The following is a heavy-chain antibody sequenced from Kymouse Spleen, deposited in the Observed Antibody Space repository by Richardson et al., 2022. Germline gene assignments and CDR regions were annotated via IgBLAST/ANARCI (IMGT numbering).Heavy chain of an antibody. CDR1: GYTFTSYG. D-gene: IGHD6-19*01. CDR2: ISAYNGNT. J-gene: IGHJ6*02. V-gene: IGHV1-18*01. CDR3: AREGYSSGPYYYYYGMDV. Sequence: QVQLVQSGAEVKKPGASVKVSCKASGYTFTSYGISWVRQAPGQGLEWMGWISAYNGNTNYAQKLQGRVTMTTDTSTSTAYMELRSLRSDDTAVYYCAREGYSSGPYYYYYGMDVWGQGTTVTVSS.